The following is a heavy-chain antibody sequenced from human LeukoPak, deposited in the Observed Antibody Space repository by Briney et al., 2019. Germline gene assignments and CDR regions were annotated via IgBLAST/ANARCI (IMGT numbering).Heavy chain of an antibody. V-gene: IGHV3-66*01. D-gene: IGHD2-21*01. CDR2: IYSGGDA. CDR1: GFTVSSNF. J-gene: IGHJ4*02. Sequence: GGSLRLSCAASGFTVSSNFMGWVRQAPGKGLEWVSVIYSGGDAYYADSVKGRFTISRDNSKNTLYLQMNSLRAEDTAVYYCARDGGAGIYYFDYWGQGTLVTVSS. CDR3: ARDGGAGIYYFDY.